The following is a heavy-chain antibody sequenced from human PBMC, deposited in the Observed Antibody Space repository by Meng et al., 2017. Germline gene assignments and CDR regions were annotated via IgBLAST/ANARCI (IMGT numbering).Heavy chain of an antibody. Sequence: QESGPGRVRPSGTLALTWAVSGGSSSSSNWWSWVRQSPGKGLEWIGEIYHSGSTNYNPSLKSRVTISVDKSKNQFSLKLSSVTAADTAVYYCARGRYSSGWDRFDYWGQGTLVTVSS. J-gene: IGHJ4*02. V-gene: IGHV4-4*02. CDR3: ARGRYSSGWDRFDY. CDR1: GGSSSSSNW. CDR2: IYHSGST. D-gene: IGHD6-19*01.